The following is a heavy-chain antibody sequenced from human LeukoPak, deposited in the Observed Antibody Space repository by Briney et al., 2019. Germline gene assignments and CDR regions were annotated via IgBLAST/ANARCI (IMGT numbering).Heavy chain of an antibody. CDR1: GFTFINAW. V-gene: IGHV3-33*08. Sequence: PGGSLRLSCAASGFTFINAWMSWVRQAPGKGLEWVAVIWYDGSNKYYADSVKGRFTISRDNSKNTLYLQMNSLRAEDTAVYYCARAGSGSYAPLDYWGQGTLVTVSS. CDR2: IWYDGSNK. J-gene: IGHJ4*02. CDR3: ARAGSGSYAPLDY. D-gene: IGHD1-26*01.